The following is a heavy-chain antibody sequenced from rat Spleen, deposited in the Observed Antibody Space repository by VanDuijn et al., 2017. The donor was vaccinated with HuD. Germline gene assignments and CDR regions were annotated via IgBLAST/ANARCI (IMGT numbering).Heavy chain of an antibody. V-gene: IGHV5-25*01. CDR2: ISTGGGNT. CDR3: TRDLYNSGYGAFDY. CDR1: GFTFSNYD. D-gene: IGHD4-3*01. J-gene: IGHJ2*01. Sequence: EVQLVESGGGLVQPGRSLKLSCAASGFTFSNYDMAWVRQAPTKGLEWIASISTGGGNTYYRDSVKGRFTISRDNAKSTLYLQMNSLRSEDTATYYCTRDLYNSGYGAFDYWGQGVMVTVSS.